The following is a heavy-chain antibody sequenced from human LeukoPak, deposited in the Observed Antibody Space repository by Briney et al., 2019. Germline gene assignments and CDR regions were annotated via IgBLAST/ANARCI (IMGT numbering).Heavy chain of an antibody. Sequence: PSETLSLTCTVSGGSISSYYWSWIRQPAGKGLEWIGRIYTSGSTNYNPSLKSRVTISVDTSKNQFSLKLSSVTAADTAVYYCARGRLDYGSGSYSSYYMDVWGKGTTVTVSS. D-gene: IGHD3-10*01. CDR3: ARGRLDYGSGSYSSYYMDV. J-gene: IGHJ6*03. CDR1: GGSISSYY. V-gene: IGHV4-4*07. CDR2: IYTSGST.